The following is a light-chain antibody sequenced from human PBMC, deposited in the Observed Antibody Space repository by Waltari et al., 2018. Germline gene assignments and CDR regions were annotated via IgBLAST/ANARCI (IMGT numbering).Light chain of an antibody. Sequence: QSALTQPASVSGSPGQSITISCTGTSSDVGFYNYVSWYQQHPDKAPKLMIYDVSERPSGVSNRFSGSKSGSTASLTISGLQAEDEADYYCNSYAGSSSWVFGGGTKLTVL. CDR2: DVS. V-gene: IGLV2-14*01. CDR3: NSYAGSSSWV. J-gene: IGLJ3*02. CDR1: SSDVGFYNY.